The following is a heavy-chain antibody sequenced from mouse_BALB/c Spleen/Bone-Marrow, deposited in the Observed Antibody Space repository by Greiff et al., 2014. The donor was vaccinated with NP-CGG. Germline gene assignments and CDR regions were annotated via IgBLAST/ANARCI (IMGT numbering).Heavy chain of an antibody. CDR3: ARDENYDIYWYFDV. Sequence: EVKLVESGGGLVQPGGSLRLSGATSGFTITDYYMSWVRQPPGKALEWLGFIRNKANGYTTDYSVSVKGRFTISRDNSQSILYLQMNTLRAEDSATYYCARDENYDIYWYFDVWGAGTTVTVSS. CDR2: IRNKANGYTT. V-gene: IGHV7-3*02. J-gene: IGHJ1*01. CDR1: GFTITDYY. D-gene: IGHD1-1*01.